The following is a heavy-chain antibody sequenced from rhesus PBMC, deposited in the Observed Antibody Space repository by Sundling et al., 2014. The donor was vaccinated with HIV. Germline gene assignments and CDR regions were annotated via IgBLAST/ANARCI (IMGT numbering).Heavy chain of an antibody. CDR3: AREWAPVGWTGYYFYGLDS. CDR2: VNGNSGST. D-gene: IGHD3-3*01. J-gene: IGHJ6*01. CDR1: GASISSYW. Sequence: QVQLQESGPGLVKPSETLSLTCTVSGASISSYWWSWIRQSPGKGLEWIGYVNGNSGSTNYNPSLRNRVTISKDTSKRQFSLKLTSATAADTAVYYCAREWAPVGWTGYYFYGLDSWGQGVVFTVSS. V-gene: IGHV4-80*01.